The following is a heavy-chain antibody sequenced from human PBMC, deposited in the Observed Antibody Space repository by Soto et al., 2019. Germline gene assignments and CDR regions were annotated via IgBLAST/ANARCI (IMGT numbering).Heavy chain of an antibody. J-gene: IGHJ6*02. CDR1: GGSVSSDTHY. CDR2: IYSSGST. CDR3: ARFVRSCSGTTCYTRADV. V-gene: IGHV4-61*01. Sequence: QVQLQESGPGLVKPSETLSLTCTVSGGSVSSDTHYWSWIRQPPGKRLEWLGFIYSSGSTNYNPSLKSRVITSVDTSKNQFSVKLRSVIVEDTAVYHCARFVRSCSGTTCYTRADVWGQGTTVTVSS. D-gene: IGHD2-2*02.